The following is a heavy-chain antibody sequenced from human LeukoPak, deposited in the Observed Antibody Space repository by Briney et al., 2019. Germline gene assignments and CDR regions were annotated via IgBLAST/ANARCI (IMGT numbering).Heavy chain of an antibody. Sequence: PGGSLRLSCAASGFTFSNYAVSWVRQAPGKGLEWVSAISGSGGSTYYADSVKGRFTISRDNSKNTLYLQMNSLRAEDTAVYYCAKGSIVGATSYYYLDVWGTGTTVTVSS. D-gene: IGHD1-26*01. CDR1: GFTFSNYA. J-gene: IGHJ6*03. V-gene: IGHV3-23*01. CDR3: AKGSIVGATSYYYLDV. CDR2: ISGSGGST.